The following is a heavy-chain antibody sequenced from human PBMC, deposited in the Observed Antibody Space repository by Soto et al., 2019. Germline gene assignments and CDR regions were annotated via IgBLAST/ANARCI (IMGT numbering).Heavy chain of an antibody. V-gene: IGHV3-48*03. J-gene: IGHJ4*02. CDR1: EFTFSSYE. CDR3: ATKITGTTYFGH. Sequence: EVPLVESGGDLVQPGGSLRLSCAASEFTFSSYEMNWVRQAPGKGLEWISYISSSGSTIYYADSVKGRFTISRDNAKNSLYLQMSSLRAEDTAVYYCATKITGTTYFGHWGQGTLVTVSS. D-gene: IGHD1-7*01. CDR2: ISSSGSTI.